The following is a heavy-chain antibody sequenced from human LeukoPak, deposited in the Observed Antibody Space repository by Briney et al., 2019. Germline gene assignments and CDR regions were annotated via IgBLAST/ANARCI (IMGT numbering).Heavy chain of an antibody. D-gene: IGHD5-12*01. CDR2: INQGGSVK. J-gene: IGHJ4*02. Sequence: GGSLRLSCAASGFSFRDFWMTWVRQAPGKGLEWVANINQGGSVKYYVDSVKGRFTISRDDAESSLYVQMNSLRDEDTAVYYCARFGYSGWNLEYWGQGTLVTVSS. V-gene: IGHV3-7*01. CDR3: ARFGYSGWNLEY. CDR1: GFSFRDFW.